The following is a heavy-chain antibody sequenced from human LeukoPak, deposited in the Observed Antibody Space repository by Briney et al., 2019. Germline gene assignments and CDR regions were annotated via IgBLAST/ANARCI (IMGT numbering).Heavy chain of an antibody. D-gene: IGHD5-12*01. CDR2: INQGGSVK. J-gene: IGHJ4*02. Sequence: GGSLRLSCAASGFSFRDFWMTWVRQAPGKGLEWVANINQGGSVKYYVDSVKGRFTISRDDAESSLYVQMNSLRDEDTAVYYCARFGYSGWNLEYWGQGTLVTVSS. V-gene: IGHV3-7*01. CDR3: ARFGYSGWNLEY. CDR1: GFSFRDFW.